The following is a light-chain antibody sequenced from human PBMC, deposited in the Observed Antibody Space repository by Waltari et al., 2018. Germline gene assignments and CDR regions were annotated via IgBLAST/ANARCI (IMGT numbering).Light chain of an antibody. CDR2: GAS. Sequence: EIVMTQSPSTLSVSPGEGATLSCRASQSISSTLAWYQQKPGQAPRLLIFGASTRAAGIPARFSGSESGTYFTLTISSLEPEDFAVYYCQQRGNWPSGYTFGQGTKLEIK. V-gene: IGKV3-15*01. J-gene: IGKJ2*01. CDR1: QSISST. CDR3: QQRGNWPSGYT.